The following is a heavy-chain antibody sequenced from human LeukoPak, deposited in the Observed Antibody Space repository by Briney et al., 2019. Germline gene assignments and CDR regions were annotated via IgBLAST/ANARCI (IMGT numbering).Heavy chain of an antibody. CDR1: GFPFSQFW. Sequence: GGSLRLSCAASGFPFSQFWMSWVRQTPEKGLEWVANIKPDGSEKYYVDSVKGRFTISRDNAKNSLYLQMNSLRAEDTAVYYCARDSGSYYLDYWGQGTLVTVSS. D-gene: IGHD3-10*01. CDR3: ARDSGSYYLDY. CDR2: IKPDGSEK. J-gene: IGHJ4*02. V-gene: IGHV3-7*01.